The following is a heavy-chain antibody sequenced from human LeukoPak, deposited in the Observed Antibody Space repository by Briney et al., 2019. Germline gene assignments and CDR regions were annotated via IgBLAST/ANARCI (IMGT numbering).Heavy chain of an antibody. CDR3: ARGLSRIPRGKNWFDP. CDR1: GGSFSGYY. V-gene: IGHV4-34*01. CDR2: INHSGST. J-gene: IGHJ5*02. D-gene: IGHD2-15*01. Sequence: PSETLSLTCAVYGGSFSGYYWSWIRQPPGKGLEWIGEINHSGSTNYNPSFKSRVTISVDTSKNQFSLKLSSVTAADTAVYYCARGLSRIPRGKNWFDPWGQGTLVTVSS.